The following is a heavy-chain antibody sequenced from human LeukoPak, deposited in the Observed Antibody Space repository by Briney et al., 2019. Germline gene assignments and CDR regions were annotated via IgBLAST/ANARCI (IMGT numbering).Heavy chain of an antibody. D-gene: IGHD6-13*01. Sequence: SETLSLTCTVSGGSISSYYWSWIRQPPGKGLEWIGYIYYSGSTNYNPSLKSRVTISVDTSKNQFSLKLSSVTAADTAVYYCARLGSGSWYLGNYYYYYGMDVWGQGTTVTVSS. J-gene: IGHJ6*02. CDR1: GGSISSYY. CDR2: IYYSGST. CDR3: ARLGSGSWYLGNYYYYYGMDV. V-gene: IGHV4-59*01.